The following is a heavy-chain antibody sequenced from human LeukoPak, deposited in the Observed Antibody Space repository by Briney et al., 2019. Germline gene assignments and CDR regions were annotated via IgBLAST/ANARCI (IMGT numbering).Heavy chain of an antibody. CDR1: GFPLSSYA. D-gene: IGHD2-21*01. V-gene: IGHV3-23*01. Sequence: GGSLRLSCAASGFPLSSYAMSWVRQVPGKGLEWVSATSSSDDGTYHADSVRGRFTIYRDTFRNTLYLQMNRLRVEDAALYYCARAPVTSCRGAFCYPFDLWGQGVLVTVSS. J-gene: IGHJ4*02. CDR2: TSSSDDGT. CDR3: ARAPVTSCRGAFCYPFDL.